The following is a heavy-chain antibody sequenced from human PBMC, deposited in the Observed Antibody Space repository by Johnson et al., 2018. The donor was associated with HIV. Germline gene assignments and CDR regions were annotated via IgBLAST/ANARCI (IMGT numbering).Heavy chain of an antibody. V-gene: IGHV3-66*01. CDR2: IYSGGTT. Sequence: VQLVESGGGLVQPGGSLRLSCTASGFTVSSNYMSWVRQAPGQGLEWVSVIYSGGTTSYAASVKGRFTISSDNSKNTLYLQVNSLRAEDTAVYYCARGSRYTHDNDDVYLLHAFDIWGQGTVVTVSS. CDR1: GFTVSSNY. D-gene: IGHD3-16*01. J-gene: IGHJ3*02. CDR3: ARGSRYTHDNDDVYLLHAFDI.